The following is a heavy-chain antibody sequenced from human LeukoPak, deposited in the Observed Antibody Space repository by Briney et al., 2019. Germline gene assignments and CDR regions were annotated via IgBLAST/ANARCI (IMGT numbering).Heavy chain of an antibody. Sequence: GGSLRLSCAASGFTFSSYAMSWVRQAPGKGLEWVSGINGSGGSTYYADSVKGRFTISRDISKNTLYLQMNSLRAEDTAVYYCARVLSGRGSLYDYYYYMDVWGKGTTVTISS. D-gene: IGHD3-10*01. CDR2: INGSGGST. CDR1: GFTFSSYA. J-gene: IGHJ6*03. CDR3: ARVLSGRGSLYDYYYYMDV. V-gene: IGHV3-23*01.